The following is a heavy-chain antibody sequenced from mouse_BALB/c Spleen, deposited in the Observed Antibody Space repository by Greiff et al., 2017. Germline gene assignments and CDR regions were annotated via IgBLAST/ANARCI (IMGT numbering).Heavy chain of an antibody. CDR2: ISSGSSTI. CDR3: AREGWFAY. J-gene: IGHJ3*01. Sequence: DVHLVESGGGLVQPGGSRKLSCAASGFTFSSFGMHWVRQAPEKGLEWVAYISSGSSTIYYADTVKGRFTISRDNPKNTLFLQMTSLRSEDTAMYYCAREGWFAYWGQGTLVTVSA. V-gene: IGHV5-17*02. CDR1: GFTFSSFG.